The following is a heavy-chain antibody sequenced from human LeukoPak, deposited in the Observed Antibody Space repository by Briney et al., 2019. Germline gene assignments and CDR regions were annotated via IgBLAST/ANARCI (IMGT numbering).Heavy chain of an antibody. CDR3: ARGPRYLEWFDYYYYMDV. CDR2: IIPIFGTA. CDR1: GGTFSSYA. Sequence: SVKVSCKASGGTFSSYAISWVRQAPGQGLEWMGGIIPIFGTANYAQKFQGRVTITTDESTSTAYMELSSLRSEDTAVYYCARGPRYLEWFDYYYYMDVWGKGTTVTVSS. J-gene: IGHJ6*03. V-gene: IGHV1-69*05. D-gene: IGHD3-3*01.